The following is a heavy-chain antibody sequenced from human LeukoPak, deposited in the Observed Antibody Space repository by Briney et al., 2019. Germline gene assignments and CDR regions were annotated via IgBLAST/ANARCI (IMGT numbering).Heavy chain of an antibody. CDR1: GGSITNTNY. CDR2: VNLQGST. V-gene: IGHV4-4*02. Sequence: SETLSLTCGVSGGSITNTNYWTWVRQPPGKGLEWIGEVNLQGSTNYNPSLMGRVAISVDTSENHISLQLTSVTAADTAMYYCAREGGPYRPLDYSGQGTLVTVSS. CDR3: AREGGPYRPLDY. J-gene: IGHJ4*02.